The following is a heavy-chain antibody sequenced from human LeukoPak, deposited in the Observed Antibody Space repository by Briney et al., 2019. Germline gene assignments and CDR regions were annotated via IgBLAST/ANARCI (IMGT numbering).Heavy chain of an antibody. Sequence: GASVKVSCKASGYTFTSYDINWVRQATGQGLEWMGWMNPNSGNTGYAQKFQGRVTITRNTSISTAYMELSSLRSEDTAVYYCARARIAVAGTPWFDPWGQGTLVTVSS. D-gene: IGHD6-19*01. J-gene: IGHJ5*02. V-gene: IGHV1-8*03. CDR1: GYTFTSYD. CDR2: MNPNSGNT. CDR3: ARARIAVAGTPWFDP.